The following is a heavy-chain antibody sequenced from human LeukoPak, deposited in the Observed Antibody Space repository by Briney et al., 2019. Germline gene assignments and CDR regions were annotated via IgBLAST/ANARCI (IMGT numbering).Heavy chain of an antibody. CDR1: GGSISSYY. V-gene: IGHV4-59*08. D-gene: IGHD3-22*01. CDR3: ARHGNYYDSSGYNYYFDY. J-gene: IGHJ4*02. Sequence: SETLSLTCTVSGGSISSYYWSWIRQPPGKGLEWLGYIYYSGSTNYNPSLKSRVTISVDTSKNHFSLKLSSVTAADTAVYYCARHGNYYDSSGYNYYFDYWGQGTLGTVSS. CDR2: IYYSGST.